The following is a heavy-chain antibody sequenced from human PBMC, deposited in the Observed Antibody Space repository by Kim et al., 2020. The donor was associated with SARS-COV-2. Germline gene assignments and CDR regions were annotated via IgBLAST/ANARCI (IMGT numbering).Heavy chain of an antibody. V-gene: IGHV1-46*01. D-gene: IGHD3-10*01. CDR3: ATAMVRGVIMTGY. Sequence: YEQKFQGRVTMTRDTATSTVYMELSSLRSEDTAVYYCATAMVRGVIMTGYWGQGTLVTVSS. J-gene: IGHJ4*02.